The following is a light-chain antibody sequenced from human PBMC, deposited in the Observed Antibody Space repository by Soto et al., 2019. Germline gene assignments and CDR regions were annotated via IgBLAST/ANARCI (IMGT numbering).Light chain of an antibody. Sequence: EVVMTQSPATLSLSPGERATLSCRASQSVSSDLAWYQQKPGQAPRLLIHGASTTATDIPARCSGSGSETEFTLSSSNLQSEEFGIYYCQQYNDWPPITFGPGTKVDIK. J-gene: IGKJ3*01. CDR1: QSVSSD. CDR2: GAS. CDR3: QQYNDWPPIT. V-gene: IGKV3-15*01.